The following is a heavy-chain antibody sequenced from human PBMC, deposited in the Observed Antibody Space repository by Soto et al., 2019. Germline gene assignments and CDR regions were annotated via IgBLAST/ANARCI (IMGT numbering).Heavy chain of an antibody. CDR1: GLSFASFA. D-gene: IGHD3-3*01. Sequence: VGSLRLSCTTSGLSFASFAMTWVRQAPGKGLEWVATISGSDGKTYYADSVKGRFSISRDTSRNTLYLQMNSLRADDTAIYYCAKWSYLDYWGQGTRVTVSS. CDR2: ISGSDGKT. CDR3: AKWSYLDY. V-gene: IGHV3-23*01. J-gene: IGHJ4*02.